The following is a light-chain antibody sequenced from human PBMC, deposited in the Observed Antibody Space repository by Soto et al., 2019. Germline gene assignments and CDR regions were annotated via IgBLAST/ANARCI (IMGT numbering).Light chain of an antibody. CDR2: GAS. J-gene: IGKJ5*01. Sequence: DIKMTQSPSSLSASVGDRISITCRASQSSSTHLSWYQQRPGAAPKLLVYGASTLYTGVPSRFSGSESGAVFTLTISSLQPEDFATYYCQQLHSYPITFGQGTRLEIK. CDR3: QQLHSYPIT. V-gene: IGKV1-9*01. CDR1: QSSSTH.